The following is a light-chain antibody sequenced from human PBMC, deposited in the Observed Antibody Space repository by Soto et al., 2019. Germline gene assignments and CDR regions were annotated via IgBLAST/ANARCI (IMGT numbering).Light chain of an antibody. J-gene: IGKJ1*01. V-gene: IGKV3-15*01. CDR2: VAS. CDR1: QSVSSRS. CDR3: QQYHNWWT. Sequence: ETVLTQSPGTLSLSPGERATLSCRASQSVSSRSLAWYQQKPGQAPRLLIYVASTRATGIPARFSGSGSGTEFTLTISSLQSEDFAVYYCQQYHNWWTFGQGTKVDIK.